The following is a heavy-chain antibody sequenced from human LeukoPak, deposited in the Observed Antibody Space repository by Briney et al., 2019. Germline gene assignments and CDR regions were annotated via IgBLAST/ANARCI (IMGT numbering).Heavy chain of an antibody. CDR3: GRKSAARKTSEFDY. J-gene: IGHJ4*02. CDR1: GYXFTDYY. CDR2: IHPNSGGT. V-gene: IGHV1-2*02. D-gene: IGHD6-6*01. Sequence: ASVKVSCKASGYXFTDYYMNWVRQAPGQGLQWMGWIHPNSGGTNYAQKFQGRVTMTRDTSISTAYMELSRLTSDDTAVYYCGRKSAARKTSEFDYWGQGTLVTVSS.